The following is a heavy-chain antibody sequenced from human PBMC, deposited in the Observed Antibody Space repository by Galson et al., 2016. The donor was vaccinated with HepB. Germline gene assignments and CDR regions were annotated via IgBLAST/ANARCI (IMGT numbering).Heavy chain of an antibody. CDR2: IYYSGRT. CDR3: ARGRGTYGSSTGVDF. D-gene: IGHD6-19*01. J-gene: IGHJ4*02. CDR1: DGSISSGADY. Sequence: TLSLTCSVSDGSISSGADYWSWIRHHPVKGLEWIGYIYYSGRTPYNPSLKSRITMSVDRSKNQFSLRLTSVTVADAAVYYCARGRGTYGSSTGVDFWGQGLLVSVSS. V-gene: IGHV4-31*03.